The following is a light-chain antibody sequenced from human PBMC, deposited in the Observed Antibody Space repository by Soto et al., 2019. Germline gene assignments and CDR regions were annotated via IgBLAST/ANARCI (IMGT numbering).Light chain of an antibody. CDR3: QQRSNWPPS. CDR1: QSVSSY. Sequence: EVVLTQSPGTLSLSPGERATLSCRASQSVSSYLAWYQQKPGQAPRLLIYDASNRATGIPARFSGSGSGTDFTLTISSLEPEDFAVYYCQQRSNWPPSFGGGTKV. J-gene: IGKJ4*01. CDR2: DAS. V-gene: IGKV3-11*01.